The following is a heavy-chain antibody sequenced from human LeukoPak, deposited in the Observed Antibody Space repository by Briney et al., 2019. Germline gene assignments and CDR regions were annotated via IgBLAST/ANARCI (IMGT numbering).Heavy chain of an antibody. J-gene: IGHJ4*02. Sequence: PSETLSLTCTVSGGYINNSSHYWGWIRQSPEKGLEWIGTAYYSGATYCNPSLKSRVTISVDTSKNQFSLKLSSVTAADTAVYYCARRGLHYDFLTAYYSNLPFDSWGQGTLVTVSS. CDR1: GGYINNSSHY. D-gene: IGHD3-9*01. V-gene: IGHV4-39*01. CDR3: ARRGLHYDFLTAYYSNLPFDS. CDR2: AYYSGAT.